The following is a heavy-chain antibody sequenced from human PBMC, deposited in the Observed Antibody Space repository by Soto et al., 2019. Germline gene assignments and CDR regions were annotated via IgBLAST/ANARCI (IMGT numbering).Heavy chain of an antibody. V-gene: IGHV1-69*02. J-gene: IGHJ4*02. D-gene: IGHD2-15*01. CDR2: IIPILGIA. CDR1: GGTFSSYT. Sequence: QVQLVQSGAEVKKTGSSVKVSCKASGGTFSSYTISWVRQAPGQGLEWMGRIIPILGIANYAQKFQGRVTITADKSTSTAYMELSSLRSEDTAVYYCARVALGGSSTYDYWGQGTLVTVSS. CDR3: ARVALGGSSTYDY.